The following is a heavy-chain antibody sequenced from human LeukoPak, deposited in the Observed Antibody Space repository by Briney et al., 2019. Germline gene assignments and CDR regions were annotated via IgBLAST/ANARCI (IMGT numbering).Heavy chain of an antibody. D-gene: IGHD3-10*01. CDR1: GFTFRNYW. V-gene: IGHV3-74*01. J-gene: IGHJ5*02. CDR2: TNIDGST. CDR3: ARAGGSGWFDP. Sequence: GGSLRLSCAASGFTFRNYWMHWVRQAPGKGLVWVSRTNIDGSTRYADSVEGRFTISRDNAKSTLYLQMNSLRAEDTAVYYCARAGGSGWFDPWGQGTLVTVSS.